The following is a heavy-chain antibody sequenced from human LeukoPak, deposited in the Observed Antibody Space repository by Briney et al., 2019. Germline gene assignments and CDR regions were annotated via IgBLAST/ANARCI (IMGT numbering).Heavy chain of an antibody. Sequence: PSETLSLTCTVSGGSISSSSYYWGWIRQPPGKGLEWIGSIYYSGSTYYNPSLKSRVTISVDTSKNQFSLKLSSVTAADTAVYYCARGAARGRVDYIDVWGKGTTVTVSS. CDR3: ARGAARGRVDYIDV. J-gene: IGHJ6*03. D-gene: IGHD5-18*01. CDR2: IYYSGST. CDR1: GGSISSSSYY. V-gene: IGHV4-39*07.